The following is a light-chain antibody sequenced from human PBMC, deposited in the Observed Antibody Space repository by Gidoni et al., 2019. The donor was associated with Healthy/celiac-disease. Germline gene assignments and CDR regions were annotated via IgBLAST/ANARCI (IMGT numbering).Light chain of an antibody. CDR2: SNN. CDR1: SSNIGSNY. V-gene: IGLV1-47*02. J-gene: IGLJ1*01. Sequence: QSVLTQPPSASATPGPRRTISCSGSSSNIGSNYVYWYPQLPGTAPKLLLYSNNQRPSGVPDRFSGSKSGTSASLAISGLRSEDEADYYCAAWDDSLSGPNYVFGTGTKVTVL. CDR3: AAWDDSLSGPNYV.